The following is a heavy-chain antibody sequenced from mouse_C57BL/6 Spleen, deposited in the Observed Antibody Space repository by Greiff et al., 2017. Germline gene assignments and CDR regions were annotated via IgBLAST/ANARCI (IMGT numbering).Heavy chain of an antibody. CDR3: AILDSSGFLAY. D-gene: IGHD3-2*02. CDR1: GYTFTSYW. Sequence: QVQLQQSGAELVKPGASVKVSCKASGYTFTSYWMHWVKQRPGQGLEWIGRIHPSDSDPNYNQKFKGKATLTVDKSSSTAYMQLSSLTSEDSAVYYCAILDSSGFLAYWGQGTLVTVSA. V-gene: IGHV1-74*01. CDR2: IHPSDSDP. J-gene: IGHJ3*01.